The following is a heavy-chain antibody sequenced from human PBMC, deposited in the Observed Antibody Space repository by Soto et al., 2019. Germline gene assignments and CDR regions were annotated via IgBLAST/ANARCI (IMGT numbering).Heavy chain of an antibody. CDR1: GGSISSSSYY. Sequence: PSETLSLTCTVSGGSISSSSYYWGWIRQPPGKGREWIGSIYYSGSTYYNPSLKSRVTISVDTSKNQFSLKLSSVTAADTAVYYCARYSSSWQPPRVFDYWGQGTLVTVSS. CDR3: ARYSSSWQPPRVFDY. D-gene: IGHD6-13*01. CDR2: IYYSGST. J-gene: IGHJ4*02. V-gene: IGHV4-39*01.